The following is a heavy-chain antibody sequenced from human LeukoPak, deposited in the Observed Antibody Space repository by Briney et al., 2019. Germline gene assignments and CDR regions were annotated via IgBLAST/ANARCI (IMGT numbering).Heavy chain of an antibody. CDR1: GFTFSSYG. CDR2: IRYDGSNK. D-gene: IGHD4-11*01. J-gene: IGHJ5*02. Sequence: GGPLRLSCAASGFTFSSYGMHWVRQAPGKGLEWVAFIRYDGSNKYYADSVKGRFTISRDNSKNTLYLQMNSLRAEDTAVYYCAKDLRRMTTVTYGPWGQGTLVTVSS. CDR3: AKDLRRMTTVTYGP. V-gene: IGHV3-30*02.